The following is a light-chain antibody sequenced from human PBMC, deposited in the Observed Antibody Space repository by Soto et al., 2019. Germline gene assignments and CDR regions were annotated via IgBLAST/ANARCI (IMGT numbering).Light chain of an antibody. V-gene: IGLV2-8*01. CDR1: SSDVGGYNY. CDR3: SSYAGSNKLGV. CDR2: EVS. J-gene: IGLJ1*01. Sequence: QSVLTQPGSASGSRGQPVPISCTGTSSDVGGYNYVSWYQQHPGKAPKLMIYEVSKRPSGVPDRFSGSKSGNTASLTVSGLQAEDEADYYCSSYAGSNKLGVFGTGTKVTVL.